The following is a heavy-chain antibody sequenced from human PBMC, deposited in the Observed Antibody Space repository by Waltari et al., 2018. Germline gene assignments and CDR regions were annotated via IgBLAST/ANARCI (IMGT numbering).Heavy chain of an antibody. V-gene: IGHV4-38-2*02. CDR1: GYSISSGYY. Sequence: QVQLQESGPGLVKPSETLSLTCTVSGYSISSGYYWGWIRQPPGKGLEWVGSIYHSGSTYYHPSLKSRVTISVDTSKNQFSLKLSSVTAADTAVYYCARDSYDFWSGYYGNWFDPWGQGTLVTVSS. D-gene: IGHD3-3*01. CDR3: ARDSYDFWSGYYGNWFDP. J-gene: IGHJ5*02. CDR2: IYHSGST.